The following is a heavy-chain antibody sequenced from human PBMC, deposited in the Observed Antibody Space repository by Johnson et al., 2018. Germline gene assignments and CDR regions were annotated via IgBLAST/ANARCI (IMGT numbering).Heavy chain of an antibody. CDR2: ISCRGGRT. D-gene: IGHD5-18*01. Sequence: VQLVQSGGGVVQPGRSLRLSCAASGFTFSSYAMSWVRQAPGKGLEWVSAISCRGGRTYYADSVKGRFTISRDNYKNTLYLERNSLRAEVTAVYYSAKVGEHRYGYGDYYYYMDVWGKGTTVTVSS. CDR1: GFTFSSYA. CDR3: AKVGEHRYGYGDYYYYMDV. J-gene: IGHJ6*03. V-gene: IGHV3-23*04.